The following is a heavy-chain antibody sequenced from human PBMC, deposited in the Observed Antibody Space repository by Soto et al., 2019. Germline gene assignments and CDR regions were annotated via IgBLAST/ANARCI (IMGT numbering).Heavy chain of an antibody. Sequence: GGSLRLSCAASGFTFSSYAMSWVRQAPGKGLEWVSAISGSGGSTYYADSGKGRFTISRDNSKNTLYLQMNSLRAEDTAVYYYAKAPIDDYGDGVGYYYYMDVWGKGTTVTVSS. CDR2: ISGSGGST. CDR1: GFTFSSYA. J-gene: IGHJ6*03. CDR3: AKAPIDDYGDGVGYYYYMDV. D-gene: IGHD4-17*01. V-gene: IGHV3-23*01.